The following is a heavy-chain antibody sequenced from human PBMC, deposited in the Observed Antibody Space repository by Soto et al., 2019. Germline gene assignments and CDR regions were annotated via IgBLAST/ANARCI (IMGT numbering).Heavy chain of an antibody. D-gene: IGHD6-13*01. Sequence: QVQLQESGPGLVKPSETLSLTCTVSGGSISSYYWCWIRQPPGKGLEWIGSNYYSGSTNYNPSLKRRVSISVDTSKNQFSLKLSSVTAADTAVYYCARAYSSSWYEWSYYYYGMDVWGQGTTVTVSS. CDR1: GGSISSYY. CDR3: ARAYSSSWYEWSYYYYGMDV. CDR2: NYYSGST. V-gene: IGHV4-59*01. J-gene: IGHJ6*02.